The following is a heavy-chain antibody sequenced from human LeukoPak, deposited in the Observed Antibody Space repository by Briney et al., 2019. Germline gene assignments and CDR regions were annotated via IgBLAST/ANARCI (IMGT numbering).Heavy chain of an antibody. CDR2: IIPIFGTA. V-gene: IGHV1-69*13. CDR3: AGGLIAAAGIYSYSYGIDV. J-gene: IGHJ6*04. D-gene: IGHD6-13*01. Sequence: ASVKVSCKASGGTFSSYAISWVRQAPGQGLEWMGGIIPIFGTANYAQKFQGRVTITADESTSTAYMELGSLRSEDTAVYYCAGGLIAAAGIYSYSYGIDVWAKGPTFTVS. CDR1: GGTFSSYA.